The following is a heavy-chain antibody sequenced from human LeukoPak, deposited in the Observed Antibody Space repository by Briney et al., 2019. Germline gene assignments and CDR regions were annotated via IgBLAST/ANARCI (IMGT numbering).Heavy chain of an antibody. V-gene: IGHV1-18*04. CDR3: ARDKRPYCSSTSCAGYNWFDP. CDR1: GYTFSSYG. Sequence: GASVKVSCKASGYTFSSYGISWVRRAPGQGLEWMGWISAYNGNTNYAQKLQGRVTMTTDTSTSTAYMELRSLRSDDTAVYYCARDKRPYCSSTSCAGYNWFDPWGQVTLVTVSS. D-gene: IGHD2-2*01. J-gene: IGHJ5*02. CDR2: ISAYNGNT.